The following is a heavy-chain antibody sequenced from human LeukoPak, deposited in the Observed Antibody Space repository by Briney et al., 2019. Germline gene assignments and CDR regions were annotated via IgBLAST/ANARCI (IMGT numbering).Heavy chain of an antibody. D-gene: IGHD3-3*01. CDR3: ARAFVGITIFGVVILPQDYYYYYMDV. Sequence: SETLSLTCTVSGGSVSSGSYYWGWIRQPPGKGLEWIGSIYYSGSTYYNPSLKSRVTISVDTSKNQFSLKLSSVTAADTAVYYCARAFVGITIFGVVILPQDYYYYYMDVWGKGTTVTVSS. V-gene: IGHV4-39*07. CDR1: GGSVSSGSYY. J-gene: IGHJ6*03. CDR2: IYYSGST.